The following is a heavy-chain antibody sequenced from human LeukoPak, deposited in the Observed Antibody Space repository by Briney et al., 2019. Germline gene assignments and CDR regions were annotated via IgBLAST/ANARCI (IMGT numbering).Heavy chain of an antibody. V-gene: IGHV1-24*01. D-gene: IGHD2-15*01. Sequence: ASVKVSCKVSGYTLTQLSMHWVRQGPGKGLEWMGGFDPEDGETIYAQKFQGRVTMTEDTSTDTAYMELSSLRSEDTAVYYCAVGYCSGGNCYDAFDIWGQGTMVTVSS. CDR3: AVGYCSGGNCYDAFDI. CDR2: FDPEDGET. J-gene: IGHJ3*02. CDR1: GYTLTQLS.